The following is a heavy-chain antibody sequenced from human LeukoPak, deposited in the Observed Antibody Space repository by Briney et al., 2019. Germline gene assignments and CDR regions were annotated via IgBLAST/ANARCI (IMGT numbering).Heavy chain of an antibody. CDR3: ARVLGSDYGDYVGDLGFDY. J-gene: IGHJ4*02. Sequence: GGSLRLSCAASGFTFSSYSMNWVRQAPGKGLEWVSYISSSSSTIYYADSVKGRFTISRDNAKNSLYLQMNSLRAEDTAVYYCARVLGSDYGDYVGDLGFDYWGQGTLVTVSS. CDR2: ISSSSSTI. V-gene: IGHV3-48*01. D-gene: IGHD4-17*01. CDR1: GFTFSSYS.